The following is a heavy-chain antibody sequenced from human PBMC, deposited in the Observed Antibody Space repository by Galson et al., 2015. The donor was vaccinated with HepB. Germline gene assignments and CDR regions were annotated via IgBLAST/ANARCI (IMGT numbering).Heavy chain of an antibody. Sequence: SVKVSCKASGSTFSTYAINWVRQAPGQGLEWMGGIIPIFHTPNSAQKFQGRATITADESTSTVYMELSSLRSEDTAVYYCARGPGETYYYDTSGYPYYFESWGQGTLVTVSS. J-gene: IGHJ4*02. CDR2: IIPIFHTP. CDR3: ARGPGETYYYDTSGYPYYFES. CDR1: GSTFSTYA. V-gene: IGHV1-69*13. D-gene: IGHD3-22*01.